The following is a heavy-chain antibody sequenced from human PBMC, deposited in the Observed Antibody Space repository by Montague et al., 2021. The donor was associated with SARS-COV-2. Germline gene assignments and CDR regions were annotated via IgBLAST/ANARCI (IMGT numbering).Heavy chain of an antibody. D-gene: IGHD3-10*01. Sequence: SLRLSCAASGFTFSSYAMSWVRQAPGKGLEWVPAISGSGGSTYYADSVKGRFTISRDNSKNTLYLQMNSLRAEDTAVYYCAKDRWFGEPTAGFDYWGQGTLVTVSS. J-gene: IGHJ4*02. V-gene: IGHV3-23*01. CDR1: GFTFSSYA. CDR2: ISGSGGST. CDR3: AKDRWFGEPTAGFDY.